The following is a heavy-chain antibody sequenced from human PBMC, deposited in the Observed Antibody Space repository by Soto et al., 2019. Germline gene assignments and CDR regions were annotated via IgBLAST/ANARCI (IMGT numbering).Heavy chain of an antibody. V-gene: IGHV3-23*01. Sequence: PGGALRLSCVASGIEFSNYAMSWVRQAPGKGLEWVSISSASGRSRYHADSVKGRFTISRDNSKNTLYLHMTNLRAEDTAVYYCAKDGNWLDVYFDVWGQGTPVTVYS. CDR3: AKDGNWLDVYFDV. CDR2: SSASGRSR. J-gene: IGHJ4*02. CDR1: GIEFSNYA. D-gene: IGHD6-19*01.